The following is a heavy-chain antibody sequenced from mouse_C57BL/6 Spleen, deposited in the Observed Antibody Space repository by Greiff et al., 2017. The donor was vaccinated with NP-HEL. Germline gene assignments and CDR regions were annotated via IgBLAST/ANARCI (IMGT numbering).Heavy chain of an antibody. Sequence: VQLKESGPGLVKPSQSLSLTCSVTGYSITSGYYWNWIRQFPGNKLEWMGYISYDGSNNYNPSLKNRISITRDTSKNQFFLKLNSVTTEDTATYYCARGELCFAYWGQGTLVTVSA. V-gene: IGHV3-6*01. CDR2: ISYDGSN. CDR3: ARGELCFAY. J-gene: IGHJ3*01. CDR1: GYSITSGYY.